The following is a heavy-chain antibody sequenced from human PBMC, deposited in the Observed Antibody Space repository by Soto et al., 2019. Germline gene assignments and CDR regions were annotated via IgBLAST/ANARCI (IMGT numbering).Heavy chain of an antibody. Sequence: LSLTCAVSGGSISSGGYSWSWIRQPPGKGLEWIGYIYHGGSTYYNPSLKSRVTISVDRSKNQFSLKLSSVTAADTAVYYCARVPDRWGQGTLVTVSS. CDR1: GGSISSGGYS. D-gene: IGHD2-2*01. CDR2: IYHGGST. CDR3: ARVPDR. J-gene: IGHJ5*02. V-gene: IGHV4-30-2*01.